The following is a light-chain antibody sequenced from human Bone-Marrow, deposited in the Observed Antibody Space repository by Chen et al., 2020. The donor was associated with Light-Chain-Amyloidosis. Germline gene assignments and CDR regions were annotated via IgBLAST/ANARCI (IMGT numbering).Light chain of an antibody. CDR2: RDT. Sequence: SYELTQPPSVSVSPGQTARTPCSGDDLPTKYAHWYQQKPGQAPVLVIHRDTERPSGISERFSGSSSGTTATLTISGVQAEDEADYHCQSADSSGTYEVIFGGGTKLTVL. CDR1: DLPTKY. CDR3: QSADSSGTYEVI. V-gene: IGLV3-25*03. J-gene: IGLJ2*01.